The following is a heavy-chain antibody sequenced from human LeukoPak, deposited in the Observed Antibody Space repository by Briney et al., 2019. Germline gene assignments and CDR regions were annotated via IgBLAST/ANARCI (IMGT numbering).Heavy chain of an antibody. D-gene: IGHD3-22*01. J-gene: IGHJ4*02. CDR1: GYTFTGYY. CDR3: ARAPYYYDSSGYWNY. CDR2: INPNRGGT. Sequence: GASVKVSCKASGYTFTGYYMHWVRQAPGQGLEWMGWINPNRGGTNYAQEFQGRVTMTRDTSISKAYMELSRLRSDDTAVYYCARAPYYYDSSGYWNYWGQGTLVTVSS. V-gene: IGHV1-2*02.